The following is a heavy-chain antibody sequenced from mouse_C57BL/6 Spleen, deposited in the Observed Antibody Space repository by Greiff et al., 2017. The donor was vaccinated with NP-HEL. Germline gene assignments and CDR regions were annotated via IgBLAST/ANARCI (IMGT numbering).Heavy chain of an antibody. CDR1: GYSFTGYY. CDR2: INPSTGGT. D-gene: IGHD4-1*01. CDR3: ATNWDYWYFDV. J-gene: IGHJ1*03. V-gene: IGHV1-42*01. Sequence: VQLQQSGPELVKPGASVKISCKASGYSFTGYYMNWVKQSPEKSLEWIGEINPSTGGTTYNQKFKAKATLTVDKSSSTAYMQLKSLTSEDSAVYYCATNWDYWYFDVWGTGTTVTVSS.